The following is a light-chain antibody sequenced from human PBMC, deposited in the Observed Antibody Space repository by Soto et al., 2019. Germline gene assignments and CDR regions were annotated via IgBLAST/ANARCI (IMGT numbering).Light chain of an antibody. CDR3: QQYGSSGT. V-gene: IGKV3-20*01. CDR1: QSVSSSY. Sequence: EIVLTQSPGTLSLSPGDRATLPCRASQSVSSSYLAWYQQKPGQAPRLLIYGASSRATGIPDRFSGSGSGTDFTLTISGLEPEDSAVYYCQQYGSSGTFGQGTKVDIK. CDR2: GAS. J-gene: IGKJ1*01.